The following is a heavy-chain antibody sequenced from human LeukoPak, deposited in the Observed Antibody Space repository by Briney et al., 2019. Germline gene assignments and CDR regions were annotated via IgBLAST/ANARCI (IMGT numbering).Heavy chain of an antibody. CDR1: GFTFSSYA. CDR2: ISYDGSNK. V-gene: IGHV3-30-3*01. J-gene: IGHJ4*02. D-gene: IGHD2-2*01. Sequence: GGSLRLSCAASGFTFSSYAMHWVRQAPGKGLEWVAVISYDGSNKYYADSVKGRFTISRDNSKNTLYLQMNSLRAEDTAVYYCANGHQLLSYYFDYWGQGTLVTVSS. CDR3: ANGHQLLSYYFDY.